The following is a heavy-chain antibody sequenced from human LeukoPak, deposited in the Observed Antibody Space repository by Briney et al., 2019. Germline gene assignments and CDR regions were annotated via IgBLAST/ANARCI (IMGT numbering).Heavy chain of an antibody. Sequence: ASVKVSCKASGYTFTGYYMHWVRQAPGQGLEWMGWINPNSGGTNYAQKFQGRVTMTRDTSISTAYMELSRLRSDDTAVYYCATTNPTSYSSGRGFDYWGQGTLVTASS. V-gene: IGHV1-2*02. CDR1: GYTFTGYY. D-gene: IGHD6-19*01. CDR2: INPNSGGT. J-gene: IGHJ4*02. CDR3: ATTNPTSYSSGRGFDY.